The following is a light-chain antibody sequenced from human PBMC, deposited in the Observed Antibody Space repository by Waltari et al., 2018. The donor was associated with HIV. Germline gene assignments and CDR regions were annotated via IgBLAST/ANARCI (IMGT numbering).Light chain of an antibody. CDR3: QQNYDVPYT. CDR2: WAY. J-gene: IGKJ2*01. Sequence: DVVVTQSPDFLAVSLGESVTLHCMSNQSLFYLSNNQNYLAWYQQKAGQRPKLLIYWAYIRESGVPDRFSGSGSETDFTLTISSLQAEDVAVYYCQQNYDVPYTFGQGTKLEIK. V-gene: IGKV4-1*01. CDR1: QSLFYLSNNQNY.